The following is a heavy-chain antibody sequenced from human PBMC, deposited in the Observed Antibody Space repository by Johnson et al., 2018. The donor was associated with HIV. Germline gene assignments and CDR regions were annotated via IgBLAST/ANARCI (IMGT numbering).Heavy chain of an antibody. Sequence: VQLVESGGGVVRPGGSVRLSCVVEGFTFDDYGMSWVRQAPGKGLEWVSGINWNGGRTGYVDSMKGRFTISRDNAKNSLYLQMNSLRAEDTAVYSCGKERRAPRAFDIWGQGTMVTVSS. V-gene: IGHV3-20*04. CDR3: GKERRAPRAFDI. CDR1: GFTFDDYG. CDR2: INWNGGRT. J-gene: IGHJ3*02. D-gene: IGHD1-26*01.